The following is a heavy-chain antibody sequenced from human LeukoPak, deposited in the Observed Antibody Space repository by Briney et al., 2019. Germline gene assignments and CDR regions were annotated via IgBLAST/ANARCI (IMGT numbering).Heavy chain of an antibody. D-gene: IGHD1-26*01. CDR1: GFAFSSDD. J-gene: IGHJ4*02. CDR2: IAHAGDT. Sequence: GGSLRLSCAASGFAFSSDDMRSVRQVSGKGLAWVSAIAHAGDTYYPDSVTGSFTISSEDVEKHLSLQMNSLRAGETAVSFCAELGDSIDWGQGTLVTVSS. V-gene: IGHV3-13*01. CDR3: AELGDSID.